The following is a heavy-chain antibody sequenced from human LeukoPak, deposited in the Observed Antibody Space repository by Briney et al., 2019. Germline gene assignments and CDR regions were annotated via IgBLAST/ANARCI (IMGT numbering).Heavy chain of an antibody. J-gene: IGHJ3*02. V-gene: IGHV1-18*01. Sequence: ASVKVSCKASGYTFTSYGISWVRQAPGQGLEWMGWISAYSGNTYYAQKLQGRVTMTTDTSTSTAYMELRSLRSDDTAVYYCARPYRDIMTGYYRGVFDIWGQGTMVTVSS. CDR1: GYTFTSYG. CDR2: ISAYSGNT. CDR3: ARPYRDIMTGYYRGVFDI. D-gene: IGHD3-9*01.